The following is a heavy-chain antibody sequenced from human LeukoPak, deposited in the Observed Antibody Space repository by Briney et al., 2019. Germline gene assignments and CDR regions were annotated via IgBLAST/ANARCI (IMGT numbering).Heavy chain of an antibody. CDR3: AKGVYGSGSYREYFEQ. Sequence: PGGSLRLSCTASGFTFNNYAMSWVRQAPGKGLECVSASSASGDSPYYADSVKGRFTISRDTSKNTLDLQMNSLRVEDTAVYYCAKGVYGSGSYREYFEQWGQGTLVTVSS. CDR1: GFTFNNYA. D-gene: IGHD3-10*01. J-gene: IGHJ1*01. CDR2: SSASGDSP. V-gene: IGHV3-23*01.